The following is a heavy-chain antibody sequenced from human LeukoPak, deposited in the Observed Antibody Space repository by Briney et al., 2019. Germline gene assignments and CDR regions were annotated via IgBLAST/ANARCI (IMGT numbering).Heavy chain of an antibody. D-gene: IGHD3-10*01. V-gene: IGHV3-30-3*01. Sequence: GGSLRLSCAASGFTFSSYAMPWVRQAPGKGLEWVAVISYDGSNKYYADSVKGRFTISRDNSKNTLYLQMNSLRAEDTAVYYCARGRGTDYYGSGSYYFPQHYYYYYGMDVWGQGTTVTVSS. CDR2: ISYDGSNK. J-gene: IGHJ6*02. CDR1: GFTFSSYA. CDR3: ARGRGTDYYGSGSYYFPQHYYYYYGMDV.